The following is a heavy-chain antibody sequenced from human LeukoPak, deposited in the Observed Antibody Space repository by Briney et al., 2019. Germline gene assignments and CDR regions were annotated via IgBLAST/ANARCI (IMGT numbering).Heavy chain of an antibody. D-gene: IGHD2-21*02. J-gene: IGHJ4*02. Sequence: GGSLRLSCAASGFTFSTYWMHWVRQAPGKGLVWVSRINSDGSSTSYADSVKGRFTISRDNAKNTLYLQMNSLRAEDTAVYYCARVGRDCGGDCYPFDYWGQGTLVTVSS. CDR3: ARVGRDCGGDCYPFDY. CDR1: GFTFSTYW. CDR2: INSDGSST. V-gene: IGHV3-74*01.